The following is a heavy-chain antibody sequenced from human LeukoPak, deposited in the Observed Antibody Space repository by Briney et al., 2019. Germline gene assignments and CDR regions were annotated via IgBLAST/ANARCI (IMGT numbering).Heavy chain of an antibody. V-gene: IGHV3-30*03. Sequence: GTSLRLSCAASGFTFVDYGMHWVRQAPGKGLQWVAFISYDGSITFSEGYVKGRFTLSRDNSKNTLYLQMNSLRPEDTAVYYCATQRRDSGWSIDYWGQGTLVTVSS. D-gene: IGHD6-19*01. CDR3: ATQRRDSGWSIDY. J-gene: IGHJ4*02. CDR1: GFTFVDYG. CDR2: ISYDGSIT.